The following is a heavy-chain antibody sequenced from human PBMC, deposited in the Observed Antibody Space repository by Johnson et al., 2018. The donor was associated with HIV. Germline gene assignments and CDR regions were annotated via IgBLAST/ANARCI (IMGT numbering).Heavy chain of an antibody. D-gene: IGHD5-12*01. J-gene: IGHJ3*02. CDR3: AKDSKWLRSEGVGAFDI. CDR2: ISWDGGST. V-gene: IGHV3-43D*03. Sequence: VQLVESGGVVVQPGGSLRLSCAASGFTFDDYAMHWVRQAPGKGLEWVSLISWDGGSTYYAVSVKGLFTISRANSKNSRYLQMNSRRAEDTALYYCAKDSKWLRSEGVGAFDIWGQGTMVTVSS. CDR1: GFTFDDYA.